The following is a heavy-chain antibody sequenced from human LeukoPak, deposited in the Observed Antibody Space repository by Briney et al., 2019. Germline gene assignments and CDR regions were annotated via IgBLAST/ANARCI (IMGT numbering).Heavy chain of an antibody. D-gene: IGHD3-9*01. CDR1: RFTFSSYT. Sequence: GGSLRLSCAASRFTFSSYTIHWVRQAPGKGLEWVAVISYDGNNKYYADSVKGRFTISRDSSKNTLYLQMNSLRAEDTAVYYCARDGPYYDVLTGYPPFDYWGQGTLVTVSS. J-gene: IGHJ4*02. V-gene: IGHV3-30-3*01. CDR3: ARDGPYYDVLTGYPPFDY. CDR2: ISYDGNNK.